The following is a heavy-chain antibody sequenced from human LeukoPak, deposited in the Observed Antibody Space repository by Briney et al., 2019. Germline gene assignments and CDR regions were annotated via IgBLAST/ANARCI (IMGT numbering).Heavy chain of an antibody. Sequence: GGSLRLSCAASAFTFSKFDLIWVRQAPGKGLEWVSAITANGGYKPYADPVKGRFTVCRDNFKNTLYLQINSLRPEDTAMYYCAKDPNGDYIGAFDFWGQGTMVTVSS. D-gene: IGHD4-17*01. V-gene: IGHV3-23*01. J-gene: IGHJ3*01. CDR3: AKDPNGDYIGAFDF. CDR2: ITANGGYK. CDR1: AFTFSKFD.